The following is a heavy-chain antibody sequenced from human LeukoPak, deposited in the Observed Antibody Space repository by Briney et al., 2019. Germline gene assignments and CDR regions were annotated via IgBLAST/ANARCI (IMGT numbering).Heavy chain of an antibody. CDR2: ISYDGSNK. Sequence: GGSLRLSCAASGFTFSSYAMHWVRQAPGRGLEWVSVISYDGSNKDYADSVKGRITISRDNSKNTLYLQMNSLRAEDTAVYSCARAGSGGYYDFWSGPDYWGQGTLVTVSS. V-gene: IGHV3-30-3*01. D-gene: IGHD3-3*01. J-gene: IGHJ4*02. CDR1: GFTFSSYA. CDR3: ARAGSGGYYDFWSGPDY.